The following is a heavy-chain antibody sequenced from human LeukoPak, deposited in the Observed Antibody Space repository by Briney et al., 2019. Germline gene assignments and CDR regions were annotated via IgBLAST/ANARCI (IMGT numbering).Heavy chain of an antibody. CDR3: ARHVPYTSSWYFDY. V-gene: IGHV5-10-1*01. J-gene: IGHJ4*02. CDR1: GYTFSSYS. D-gene: IGHD6-13*01. Sequence: GESLKISCKGSGYTFSSYSITWVRQMPGKGREWMGRIDPSDSYTNYSPPFQGRVTISADKSISTAYLQWSSLKASDTAVYYCARHVPYTSSWYFDYWGQGTLVTVSS. CDR2: IDPSDSYT.